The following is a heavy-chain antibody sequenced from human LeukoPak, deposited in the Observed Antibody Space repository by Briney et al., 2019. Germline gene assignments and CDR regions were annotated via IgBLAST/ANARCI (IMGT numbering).Heavy chain of an antibody. Sequence: GGSLRLSCAASGFNFSDYYMNWIRQAPGKGLEWLSFISSGASAIYYADSVKGRFTISRDNAKNSLYVEMNSLRAEDTAVYYCARDRSSGWPGIFDYWGQGTLVTVSS. V-gene: IGHV3-11*04. CDR3: ARDRSSGWPGIFDY. J-gene: IGHJ4*02. CDR1: GFNFSDYY. D-gene: IGHD6-19*01. CDR2: ISSGASAI.